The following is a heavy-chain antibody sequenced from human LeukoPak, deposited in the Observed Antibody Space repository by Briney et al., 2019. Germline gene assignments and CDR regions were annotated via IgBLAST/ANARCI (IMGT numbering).Heavy chain of an antibody. CDR2: ISSGSTI. Sequence: GGSLRLSCAASGFTFSSYEMNWVRQAPGKGLEWVSYISSGSTIYDEDSVKGPFTISRDNAKNSLYLQMNSLRAEDTAVYYCARESIAVAGAPFLYLVQGTLLTVSS. CDR3: ARESIAVAGAPFLY. V-gene: IGHV3-48*03. J-gene: IGHJ4*02. CDR1: GFTFSSYE. D-gene: IGHD6-19*01.